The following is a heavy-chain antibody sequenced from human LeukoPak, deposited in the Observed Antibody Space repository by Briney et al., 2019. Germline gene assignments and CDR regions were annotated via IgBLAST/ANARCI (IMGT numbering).Heavy chain of an antibody. CDR2: IHFTGGT. CDR1: GGSISSYS. D-gene: IGHD2-15*01. V-gene: IGHV4-59*12. CDR3: ARGQYLGYCSGGGSCYRVGLGMDV. J-gene: IGHJ6*02. Sequence: PSETLSLTCTVSGGSISSYSWSWIRQPPGKGLEWIGYIHFTGGTNYNPSLKSRVTISVDTSKNQFSLKLSSVTAADTAVYYCARGQYLGYCSGGGSCYRVGLGMDVWGQGTTVTVSS.